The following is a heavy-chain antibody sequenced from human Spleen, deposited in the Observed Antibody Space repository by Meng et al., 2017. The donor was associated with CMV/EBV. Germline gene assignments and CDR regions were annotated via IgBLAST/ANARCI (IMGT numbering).Heavy chain of an antibody. D-gene: IGHD1-1*01. CDR1: GGTFSTYA. V-gene: IGHV1-69*10. CDR2: IIPILGIA. Sequence: QVQLVQSGAEAKKPGSSVKVSCKASGGTFSTYAINWVRQAPGQGLEWMGGIIPILGIANYAQKFRGRVTITADKSTSTAYMELSSLRSEDTAVYYCARGERTGTTYYYGMDVWGQGTTVTVS. J-gene: IGHJ6*02. CDR3: ARGERTGTTYYYGMDV.